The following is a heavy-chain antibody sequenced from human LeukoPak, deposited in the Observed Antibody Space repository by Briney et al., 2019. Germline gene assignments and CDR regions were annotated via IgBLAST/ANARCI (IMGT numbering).Heavy chain of an antibody. V-gene: IGHV3-7*01. J-gene: IGHJ1*01. CDR3: ARFIHRSGWYEYFQH. CDR1: GFTFSSYW. D-gene: IGHD6-19*01. CDR2: IKQDGSEK. Sequence: PGGSLRLSCAASGFTFSSYWMSWVRQAPGKGLEWVANIKQDGSEKYYVDSVKGRFTISRDNAKNSLYLQMNTLRAGDTAVYYCARFIHRSGWYEYFQHWGQGTLVTVSS.